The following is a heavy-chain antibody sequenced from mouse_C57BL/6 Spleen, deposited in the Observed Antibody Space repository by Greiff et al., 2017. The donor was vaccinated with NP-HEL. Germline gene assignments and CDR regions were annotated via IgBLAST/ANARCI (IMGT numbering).Heavy chain of an antibody. CDR3: ARGDYGSIYAMDY. Sequence: EVQVVESGGDLVKPGGSLKLSCAASGFTFSSYGMSWVRQTPDKRLEWVATISSGGSYTYYPDSVKGRFTISRDNAKNTLYLQMSSLKSEDTAMYYCARGDYGSIYAMDYWGQGTSVTVSS. D-gene: IGHD1-1*01. CDR2: ISSGGSYT. V-gene: IGHV5-6*01. J-gene: IGHJ4*01. CDR1: GFTFSSYG.